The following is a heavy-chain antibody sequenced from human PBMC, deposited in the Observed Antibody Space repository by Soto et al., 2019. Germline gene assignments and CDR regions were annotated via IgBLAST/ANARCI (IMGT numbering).Heavy chain of an antibody. CDR3: AGAGGLGAVAVDC. V-gene: IGHV4-30-2*01. CDR2: IYHSGST. D-gene: IGHD6-19*01. CDR1: GGSISSGGYS. J-gene: IGHJ4*02. Sequence: QLQLQESGSGLVKPSQTLSLTCAVSGGSISSGGYSWSWIRQPPGKGLEWIGYIYHSGSTYYNPSLKSRVSISVDRSKNQFSLKLNSVTAADTAVYYCAGAGGLGAVAVDCWGQGTLVTVSS.